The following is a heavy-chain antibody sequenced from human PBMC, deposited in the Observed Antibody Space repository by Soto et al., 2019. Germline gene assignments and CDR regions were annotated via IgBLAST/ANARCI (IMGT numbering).Heavy chain of an antibody. CDR1: GYTFTSYD. Sequence: ASVKVSCKASGYTFTSYDINWVRQATGQGLEWMGWMKPNSGNTGYAQKFQGRVTMTRNTSISTAYMELSSLRSEDTAVYYCARGKGFLEWLLYYYMDVWGKGTTVTVSS. J-gene: IGHJ6*03. CDR2: MKPNSGNT. V-gene: IGHV1-8*01. D-gene: IGHD3-3*01. CDR3: ARGKGFLEWLLYYYMDV.